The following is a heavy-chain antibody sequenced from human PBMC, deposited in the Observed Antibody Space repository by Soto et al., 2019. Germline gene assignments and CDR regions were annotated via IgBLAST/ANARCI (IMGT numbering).Heavy chain of an antibody. CDR1: GFSFGSYW. V-gene: IGHV3-7*03. Sequence: GSLRLSCAVSGFSFGSYWMSWVRQAPGKGLEWLASIKDDGSERYYLDSVKGRFTISRDNAKDSLSLQMNSLRGEDTAFYYCARDVGPVTIFGEALSGYFDFWGQGTLVTAPQ. J-gene: IGHJ4*02. D-gene: IGHD3-3*01. CDR2: IKDDGSER. CDR3: ARDVGPVTIFGEALSGYFDF.